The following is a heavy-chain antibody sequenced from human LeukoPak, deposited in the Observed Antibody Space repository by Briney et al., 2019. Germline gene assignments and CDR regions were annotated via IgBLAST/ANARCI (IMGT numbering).Heavy chain of an antibody. CDR1: GFTFSSYA. CDR3: AKATCSGTTCARFDY. J-gene: IGHJ4*02. D-gene: IGHD2-2*01. CDR2: ISGSGGST. Sequence: PGGSLRLSCAASGFTFSSYAMSWVRQAPGKGLEWVSAISGSGGSTYYADSVKGRFTISRDNSKNTLYLQMNSLRAEDTAVYYCAKATCSGTTCARFDYWGQGTLVTVSS. V-gene: IGHV3-23*01.